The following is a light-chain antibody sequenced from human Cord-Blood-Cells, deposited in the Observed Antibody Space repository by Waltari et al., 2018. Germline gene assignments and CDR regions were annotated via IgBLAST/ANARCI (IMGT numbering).Light chain of an antibody. V-gene: IGKV1-39*01. CDR2: AAS. J-gene: IGKJ4*01. CDR1: QSISSY. CDR3: QQGYSTPLT. Sequence: DIQMSQPPSSLSASVGDRVTIPCRARQSISSYFKWYQQKPAKAPKLLIYAASSWQSGVPSRFSGSGSGADFTLTISSLQPEDSATYYCQQGYSTPLTFGGGTKVEIK.